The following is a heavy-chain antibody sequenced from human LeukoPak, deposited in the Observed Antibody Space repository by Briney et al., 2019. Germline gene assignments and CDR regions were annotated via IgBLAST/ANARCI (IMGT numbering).Heavy chain of an antibody. CDR2: INPNNGGT. J-gene: IGHJ4*02. Sequence: VASVTVSCKASGYTFTGYFIHWVRQAPGQGLEWMGWINPNNGGTKYAQKFQDRVTMTRDTSISTAYMELSRLRSDDTAAYYCARDERYDSSGYPFDYWGQGTLVTVSS. V-gene: IGHV1-2*02. CDR3: ARDERYDSSGYPFDY. CDR1: GYTFTGYF. D-gene: IGHD3-22*01.